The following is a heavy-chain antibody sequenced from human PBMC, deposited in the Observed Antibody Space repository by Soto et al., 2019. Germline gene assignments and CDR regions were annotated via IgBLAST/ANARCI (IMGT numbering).Heavy chain of an antibody. J-gene: IGHJ4*02. V-gene: IGHV1-46*01. CDR2: INPSYGST. CDR3: ARVRGGTREWYWYGY. D-gene: IGHD3-3*01. CDR1: GYTFTNYY. Sequence: QVELVQPGAEVKRPGASVKLSCKASGYTFTNYYIHWVRQAPGPGLEWMGMINPSYGSTDYGQRFQGRVTMTRDTSTSTVYMDVSSLRSDDTAVYYCARVRGGTREWYWYGYWGQGTLVTVSS.